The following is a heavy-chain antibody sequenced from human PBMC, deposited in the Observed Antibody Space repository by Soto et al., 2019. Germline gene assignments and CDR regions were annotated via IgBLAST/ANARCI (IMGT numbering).Heavy chain of an antibody. CDR1: CGSIRSGGYY. V-gene: IGHV4-31*03. CDR3: ARDRLMATAGTARHYFGLDV. Sequence: SETLSLTFTVSCGSIRSGGYYWSWVRQNPRRGLEWIGNIYYSGNTYYNPSLKSRLTISVDTSKNQFSLNLSSVTAADTAVYYCARDRLMATAGTARHYFGLDVWGQGTTVTVSS. J-gene: IGHJ6*02. CDR2: IYYSGNT. D-gene: IGHD5-18*01.